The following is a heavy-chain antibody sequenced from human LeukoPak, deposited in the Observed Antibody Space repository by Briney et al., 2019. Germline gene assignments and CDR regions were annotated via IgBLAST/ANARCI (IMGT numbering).Heavy chain of an antibody. V-gene: IGHV3-48*02. CDR2: TSSSSPPI. CDR1: GFTFSSYN. CDR3: ARVWSGQQLVLGDY. Sequence: GGSLRLSCAASGFTFSSYNMNWVRQAPGKGLEWVSHTSSSSPPIYNAVSEKGRFTISRDNAKTSLYLQMDSLRDEDTAVYYCARVWSGQQLVLGDYWGQGALVTVSS. D-gene: IGHD6-13*01. J-gene: IGHJ4*02.